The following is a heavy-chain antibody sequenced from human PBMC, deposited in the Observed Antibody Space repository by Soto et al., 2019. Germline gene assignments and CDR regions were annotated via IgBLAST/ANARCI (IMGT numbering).Heavy chain of an antibody. J-gene: IGHJ6*03. CDR1: GFTCSDYY. Sequence: QVQLVESGGGLVKPGGSLRLSCAASGFTCSDYYMRWIRQAPGKGLEWVSYMSSSGSTIYYADSVKGRFTISRDNAKNSLYLQMNSLRAEDTAVYYCARAVAGTSAYYYHFYYMDVWGKGTTVTVSS. V-gene: IGHV3-11*01. D-gene: IGHD6-19*01. CDR2: MSSSGSTI. CDR3: ARAVAGTSAYYYHFYYMDV.